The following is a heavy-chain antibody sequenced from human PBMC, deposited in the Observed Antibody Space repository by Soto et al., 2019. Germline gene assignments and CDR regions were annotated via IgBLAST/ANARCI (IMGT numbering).Heavy chain of an antibody. D-gene: IGHD4-17*01. CDR3: ASLQRDYGDYQGDY. J-gene: IGHJ4*02. Sequence: GGSLRLSCAASGFTFSSYAMSWVRQAPGKGLEWVSAISGSGGSTYYADSVKGRFTIYRDNSKNTLYLQMNSLRAEDTAVYYCASLQRDYGDYQGDYWGQGTLVTSPQ. CDR2: ISGSGGST. V-gene: IGHV3-23*01. CDR1: GFTFSSYA.